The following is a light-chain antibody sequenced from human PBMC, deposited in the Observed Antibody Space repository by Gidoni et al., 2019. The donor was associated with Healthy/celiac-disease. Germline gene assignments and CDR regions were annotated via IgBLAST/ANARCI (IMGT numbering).Light chain of an antibody. V-gene: IGKV3-15*01. Sequence: EIVMTQSPATLSVSPGERATLSCRASQSVDINLAWYQQKPGQAPRLLIYGASTRATGIPARFSGSGSGTEFTLTISSLQSEDFAVYYCQQYDNWPPLTFXGXTKVEIK. CDR2: GAS. CDR3: QQYDNWPPLT. CDR1: QSVDIN. J-gene: IGKJ4*01.